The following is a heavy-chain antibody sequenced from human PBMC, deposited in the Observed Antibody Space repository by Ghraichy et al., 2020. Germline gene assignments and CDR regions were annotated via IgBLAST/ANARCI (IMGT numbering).Heavy chain of an antibody. CDR1: GGSISSYY. Sequence: SETLSLTCTVSGGSISSYYWSWIRQPPGKGLEWIGYIYYSGSTNYNPSLKSRVTISVDTSKNQFSLKLSSVTAADTAVYYCPRWGNSWYFDWFDPWGQGTLVTVSS. CDR2: IYYSGST. D-gene: IGHD6-13*01. CDR3: PRWGNSWYFDWFDP. V-gene: IGHV4-59*01. J-gene: IGHJ5*02.